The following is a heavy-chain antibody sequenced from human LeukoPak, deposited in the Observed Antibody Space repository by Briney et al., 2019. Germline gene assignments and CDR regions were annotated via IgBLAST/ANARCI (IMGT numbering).Heavy chain of an antibody. CDR3: ARDDARDGYNGGFDY. V-gene: IGHV3-48*01. Sequence: GGSLRLSCAASGFTFSSYAMSWVRQAPGKGLEWVSYISSSSSTIYYADSVKGRFTISRDNAKNTLYLQMNSLRAEDTAVYYCARDDARDGYNGGFDYWGQGTLVTVSA. D-gene: IGHD5-24*01. J-gene: IGHJ4*02. CDR1: GFTFSSYA. CDR2: ISSSSSTI.